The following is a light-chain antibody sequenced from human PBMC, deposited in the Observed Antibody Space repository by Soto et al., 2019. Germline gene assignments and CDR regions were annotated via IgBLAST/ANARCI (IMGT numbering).Light chain of an antibody. V-gene: IGKV1-5*01. CDR1: QSISSW. J-gene: IGKJ1*01. CDR3: QQYNSYSRT. CDR2: DAS. Sequence: DIQMTQSPPTLPASAGDRVTITCRASQSISSWLAWYQQRPGKAPKLLIYDASSLESGVPSRFSGSGSGTEFTLTISSLQPDDFATYYCQQYNSYSRTFGQGTKVDIK.